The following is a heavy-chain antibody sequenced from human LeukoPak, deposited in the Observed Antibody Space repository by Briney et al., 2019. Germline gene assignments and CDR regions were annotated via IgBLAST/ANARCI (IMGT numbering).Heavy chain of an antibody. CDR1: GYIFTAYH. V-gene: IGHV1-2*02. J-gene: IGHJ5*02. Sequence: GASVKVSCKASGYIFTAYHMHWVRQAPGQGLEWMGWINPNSGGTHYAPKFQGRVTMTRDTSFTTAYVELTRLTSDDTAVYYCARQDRVSPTFPNNWFDPWGQGTLVTVSS. CDR2: INPNSGGT. CDR3: ARQDRVSPTFPNNWFDP. D-gene: IGHD2-8*01.